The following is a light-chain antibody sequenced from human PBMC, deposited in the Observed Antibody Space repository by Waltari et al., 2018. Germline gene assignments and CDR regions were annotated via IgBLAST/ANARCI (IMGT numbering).Light chain of an antibody. CDR3: WSYVGGNTYWV. J-gene: IGLJ3*02. CDR1: SSDVGGYNF. V-gene: IGLV2-11*01. CDR2: AVN. Sequence: QSALAQPRSMSGSPGPSVAISCTGPSSDVGGYNFFLWYQQHPDKAPKLIIYAVNKRPSGVPDRFSGSKSGNTASLTISGLQAEDEAHYYCWSYVGGNTYWVFGGGTKLTVL.